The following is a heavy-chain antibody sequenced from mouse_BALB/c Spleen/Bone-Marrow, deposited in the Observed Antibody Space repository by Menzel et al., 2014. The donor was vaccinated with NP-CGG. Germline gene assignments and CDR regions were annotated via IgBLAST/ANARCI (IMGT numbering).Heavy chain of an antibody. CDR2: ISTYYGNT. J-gene: IGHJ4*01. D-gene: IGHD2-2*01. Sequence: VKLQESGPELVRPGVSVKISCKGSGYTFTDYAMHWVKQSHAKSLEWIGVISTYYGNTNYNQKFKGKATMTVDKSSSTAYMELARLTSEDSAIYYCARWLQAMDYWGQGTLVTVSS. CDR3: ARWLQAMDY. CDR1: GYTFTDYA. V-gene: IGHV1-67*01.